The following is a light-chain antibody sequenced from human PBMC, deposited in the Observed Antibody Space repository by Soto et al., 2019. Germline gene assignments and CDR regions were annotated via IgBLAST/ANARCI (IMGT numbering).Light chain of an antibody. J-gene: IGLJ1*01. V-gene: IGLV2-11*01. Sequence: QSVLTQPLSVSGSPGQSVTISCTGTSSDVGGYNYVSWYQQHPGKAPKLIIHDVNKRPSGVPERFSGSKSGNTASLTISGLQAEDESDYYCCSYEGIYTNYVFGNGKKVTV. CDR2: DVN. CDR1: SSDVGGYNY. CDR3: CSYEGIYTNYV.